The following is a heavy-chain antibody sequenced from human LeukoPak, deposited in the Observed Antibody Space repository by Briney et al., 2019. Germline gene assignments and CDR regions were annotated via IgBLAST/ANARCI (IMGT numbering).Heavy chain of an antibody. CDR2: ISSGGSVM. Sequence: GGSLRLSCGASGYTFSDYTLNWVRQAPGKGPEWISYISSGGSVMHYADSVKGRFTISRDNVENSLYLQMNSLRVEDTAVYYCTRDLEYWGQGVLVTVSS. V-gene: IGHV3-48*01. CDR1: GYTFSDYT. J-gene: IGHJ4*02. CDR3: TRDLEY.